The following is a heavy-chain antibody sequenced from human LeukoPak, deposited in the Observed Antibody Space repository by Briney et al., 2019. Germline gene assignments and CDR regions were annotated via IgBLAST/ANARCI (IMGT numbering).Heavy chain of an antibody. D-gene: IGHD1-26*01. V-gene: IGHV3-11*01. CDR2: ISNTGDFV. J-gene: IGHJ4*02. CDR1: GFTFSDHY. CDR3: VRGRGAGPGAHFDY. Sequence: GGSLRLSCAASGFTFSDHYMTWIRQAPGKGLEWLSYISNTGDFVAYADSVKGRFTISRDNAKNSLYLQMNSLRAEDAAAYYCVRGRGAGPGAHFDYWGQGTLVTVSS.